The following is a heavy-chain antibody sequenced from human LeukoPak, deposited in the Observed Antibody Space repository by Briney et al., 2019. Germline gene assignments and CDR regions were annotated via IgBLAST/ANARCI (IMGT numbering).Heavy chain of an antibody. D-gene: IGHD6-19*01. CDR3: ARDKEQWLVYYYMDV. J-gene: IGHJ6*03. CDR1: GYTFTVYY. Sequence: ASVKVSCKSSGYTFTVYYIHWVRQAPGQGLEWMGWINPNSGGTNYAQKFQGRVTMTRDTSISTAYMELNRLRSDDTAVYYCARDKEQWLVYYYMDVWGKGTTVTVSS. CDR2: INPNSGGT. V-gene: IGHV1-2*02.